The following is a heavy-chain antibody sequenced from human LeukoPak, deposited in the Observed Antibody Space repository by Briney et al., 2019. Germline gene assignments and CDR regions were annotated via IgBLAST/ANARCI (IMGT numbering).Heavy chain of an antibody. CDR3: AIVGNQCGEYDH. Sequence: GRSLRPSCAASGFTYDDTAMHWVRQAPGKGLEWVSGISYNSNRIDYADSVKGRFTISRDNAKSSLYLQMNGLTTEDTALYYCAIVGNQCGEYDHWGQGTLGTVSS. D-gene: IGHD2/OR15-2a*01. CDR1: GFTYDDTA. V-gene: IGHV3-9*01. CDR2: ISYNSNRI. J-gene: IGHJ4*02.